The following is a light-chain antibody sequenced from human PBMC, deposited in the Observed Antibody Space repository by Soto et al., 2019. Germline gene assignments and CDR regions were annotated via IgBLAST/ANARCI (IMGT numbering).Light chain of an antibody. J-gene: IGLJ1*01. Sequence: QSALTQPASVSGSPGQSISISCIGTISYVAAFNYVSWYQHHPGKAPQLIIYDVTSRPSGVSNRFSASKSGNTASLTISGLQAEDEADYYCSSYTTRNTEVFGTGTKVTVL. CDR2: DVT. CDR1: ISYVAAFNY. CDR3: SSYTTRNTEV. V-gene: IGLV2-14*03.